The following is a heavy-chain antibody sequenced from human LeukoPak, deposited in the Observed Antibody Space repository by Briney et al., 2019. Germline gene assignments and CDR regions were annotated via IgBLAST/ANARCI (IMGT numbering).Heavy chain of an antibody. CDR2: IYYSGST. Sequence: KPSETLSLTCAVYGGSFSGYYWSWIRQPPGKGLEWIGYIYYSGSTNYNPSLKSRVTISVDTSKNQFSLKLSSVTAADTAVYYCARVGGSNYDFWSGRYYYYYMDVWGKGTTVTVSS. V-gene: IGHV4-59*01. D-gene: IGHD3-3*01. J-gene: IGHJ6*03. CDR3: ARVGGSNYDFWSGRYYYYYMDV. CDR1: GGSFSGYY.